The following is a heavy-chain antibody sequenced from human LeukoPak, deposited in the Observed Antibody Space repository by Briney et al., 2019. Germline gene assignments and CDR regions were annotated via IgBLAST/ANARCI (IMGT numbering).Heavy chain of an antibody. Sequence: ASVKVSCKVSGYTLTELSMHWVRQAPGKGLEWMGGFDPEDGETIYAQKFQGRVTITADESTSTAYMELSSLRSEDTAVYYCASSGGNSLFPRHYYYYGMDVWGQGTLVTVSS. CDR3: ASSGGNSLFPRHYYYYGMDV. CDR1: GYTLTELS. D-gene: IGHD4-23*01. CDR2: FDPEDGET. V-gene: IGHV1-24*01. J-gene: IGHJ6*02.